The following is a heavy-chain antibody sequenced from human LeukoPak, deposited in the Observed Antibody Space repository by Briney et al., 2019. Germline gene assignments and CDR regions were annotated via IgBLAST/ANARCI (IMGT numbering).Heavy chain of an antibody. CDR3: AKAPATGEGYYFYYMDV. CDR1: GFTFSSYA. Sequence: GGSLRLSCAASGFASGFTFSSYATSWVRQAPGKGLEWVASINGRAATTYYADSVKGRFTISRDNSKNTLYLQMSSLGADDTAVYYCAKAPATGEGYYFYYMDVWGKGTTVTVSS. V-gene: IGHV3-23*01. J-gene: IGHJ6*03. D-gene: IGHD7-27*01. CDR2: INGRAATT.